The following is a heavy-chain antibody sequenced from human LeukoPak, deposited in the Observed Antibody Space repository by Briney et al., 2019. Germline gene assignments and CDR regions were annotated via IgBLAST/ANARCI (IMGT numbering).Heavy chain of an antibody. V-gene: IGHV3-23*01. CDR3: ARGSPVYFDY. Sequence: GGSLRLSCAASGFTFSNYAMTWVRQTPGKGLEWVAATVGSRPDTYHAESVRGRFTVSRDNSRNTLYLQMNSLRAEDTAVYYCARGSPVYFDYWGQGTLVTVSS. J-gene: IGHJ4*02. CDR2: TVGSRPDT. D-gene: IGHD3-10*01. CDR1: GFTFSNYA.